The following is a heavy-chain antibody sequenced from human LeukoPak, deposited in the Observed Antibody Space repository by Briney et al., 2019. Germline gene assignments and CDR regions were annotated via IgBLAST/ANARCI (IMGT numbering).Heavy chain of an antibody. CDR3: AKDMAKVGATNFDY. D-gene: IGHD1-26*01. J-gene: IGHJ4*02. Sequence: GRSLRLSCAASGFTFDDYAMHWVRHAPGKGLEWVSGISWNSGSMGYADSVKGRFTISRDNAKNSLYLQMNSLRAEDTALYYCAKDMAKVGATNFDYWGQGTLVTVSS. CDR1: GFTFDDYA. CDR2: ISWNSGSM. V-gene: IGHV3-9*01.